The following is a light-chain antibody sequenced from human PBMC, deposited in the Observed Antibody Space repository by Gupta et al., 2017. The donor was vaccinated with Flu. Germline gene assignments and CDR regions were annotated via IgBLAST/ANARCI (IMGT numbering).Light chain of an antibody. Sequence: QSVLTQPTSVSGAPGQRVTISCTGRSSNIGAGYDVHWYQQLPGTAPKLLIYGNSNRPSGVPDRFSGSKSGTSASLAITGLQAEDEADYYCQSYDSSLSGSGVFGTGTKVTVL. J-gene: IGLJ1*01. CDR2: GNS. V-gene: IGLV1-40*01. CDR3: QSYDSSLSGSGV. CDR1: SSNIGAGYD.